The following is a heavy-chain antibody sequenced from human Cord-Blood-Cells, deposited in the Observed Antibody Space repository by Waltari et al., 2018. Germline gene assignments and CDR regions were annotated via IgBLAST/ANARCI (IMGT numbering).Heavy chain of an antibody. CDR3: ARSRGAPGEWLLYWFDP. J-gene: IGHJ5*02. Sequence: QVQLVQSGAEVKKPGSSVKVSCKASGGTFRSYAIRWVRQATGQGLEWMGGINPIFGTANNAKKFQGRVTITADESTSTAYMELSSLRSEDTAVYYCARSRGAPGEWLLYWFDPWGQGTLVTVSS. CDR1: GGTFRSYA. CDR2: INPIFGTA. D-gene: IGHD3-3*01. V-gene: IGHV1-69*01.